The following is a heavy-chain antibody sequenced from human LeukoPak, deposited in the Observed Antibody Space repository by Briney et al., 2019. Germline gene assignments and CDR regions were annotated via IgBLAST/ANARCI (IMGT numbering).Heavy chain of an antibody. CDR2: IHHSGSS. CDR3: AKTMAGASTFHI. V-gene: IGHV4-4*02. Sequence: SETLSLTCAVSGGSIIGDSWWSWVRQPPEKGLEWIGEIHHSGSSNYNPSLRSRVTMSVDRPKDQVALEVTSVTAADTALYYCAKTMAGASTFHIWGQGTVVIVSS. J-gene: IGHJ3*02. CDR1: GGSIIGDSW. D-gene: IGHD4/OR15-4a*01.